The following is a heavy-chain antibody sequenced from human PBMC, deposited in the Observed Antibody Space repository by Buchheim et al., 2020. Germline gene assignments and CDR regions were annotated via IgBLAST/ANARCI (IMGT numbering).Heavy chain of an antibody. Sequence: EVQLVQSGAEVKKPGESLRISCKGSGYSFTSHWISWVRQMPGKGLEWMAMIYPGDSSTKYSPSFQAQVTISADKSSSTAYLQWSSLKASDTAMYFCARARGYCSSSSCYDFDCWGQGT. CDR3: ARARGYCSSSSCYDFDC. CDR1: GYSFTSHW. D-gene: IGHD2-2*01. CDR2: IYPGDSST. J-gene: IGHJ4*02. V-gene: IGHV5-51*01.